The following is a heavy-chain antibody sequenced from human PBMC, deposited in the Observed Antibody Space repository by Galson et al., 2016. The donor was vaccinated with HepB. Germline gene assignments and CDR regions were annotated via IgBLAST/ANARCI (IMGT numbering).Heavy chain of an antibody. CDR1: GYPFSTYG. V-gene: IGHV1-18*01. D-gene: IGHD3-3*01. CDR3: ARDPENYDFWSGWVNYYYGMDL. CDR2: ISAYNGNT. Sequence: QSGAEVKKPGASVKVSCKASGYPFSTYGISWVRQAPGQGPEWVGWISAYNGNTKYAQKFQGRVTMTRDTSTSTAYMELRSLRSDDTAVYFCARDPENYDFWSGWVNYYYGMDLWGQGTTVTVSS. J-gene: IGHJ6*02.